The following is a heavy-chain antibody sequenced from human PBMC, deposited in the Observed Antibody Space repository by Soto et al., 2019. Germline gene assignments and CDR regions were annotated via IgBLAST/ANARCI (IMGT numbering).Heavy chain of an antibody. CDR1: IFTFSDYG. Sequence: QVHLVESGGGVVQVGKSLRLSCAASIFTFSDYGMDWVRQAPGEGLEWVTFISYDGTKELYADSVKGRFAISRDNSQNTLYLQMNSLRSEDTAVYYCAREGSSMIVVNNWFATWGQGTLVTVSS. CDR3: AREGSSMIVVNNWFAT. D-gene: IGHD3-22*01. J-gene: IGHJ5*02. CDR2: ISYDGTKE. V-gene: IGHV3-30*03.